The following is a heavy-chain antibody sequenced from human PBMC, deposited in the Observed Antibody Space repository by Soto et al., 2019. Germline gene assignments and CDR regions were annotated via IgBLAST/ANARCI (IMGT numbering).Heavy chain of an antibody. D-gene: IGHD3-3*01. J-gene: IGHJ6*02. CDR2: IYHSGST. Sequence: SETRSLTWAVSGGSISGSNWWGFVRQPPGKGREWIGEIYHSGSTNYNPSLKSRVTISVDKSKNQFSLKLSSVTAADTAVYYCAGRGVYDFWSGYYIHYYYGMDVWGQGTTVTVSS. CDR1: GGSISGSNW. CDR3: AGRGVYDFWSGYYIHYYYGMDV. V-gene: IGHV4-4*02.